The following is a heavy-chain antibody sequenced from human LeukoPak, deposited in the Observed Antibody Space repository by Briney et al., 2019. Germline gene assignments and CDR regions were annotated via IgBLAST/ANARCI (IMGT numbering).Heavy chain of an antibody. CDR3: AYGDYVRYFDY. CDR2: IYHGGTT. CDR1: GSSISSGYY. V-gene: IGHV4-38-2*01. J-gene: IGHJ4*02. Sequence: SETLSLTCAVSGSSISSGYYWGWTRQPPGKGQEWIGSIYHGGTTYYNPSLKSRVTISVDTSKNQFSLKLSSVTAADTAVYYCAYGDYVRYFDYWGQGTLVTVSS. D-gene: IGHD4-17*01.